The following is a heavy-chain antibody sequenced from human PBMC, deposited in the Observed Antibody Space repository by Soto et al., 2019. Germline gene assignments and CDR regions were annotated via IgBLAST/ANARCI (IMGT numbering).Heavy chain of an antibody. CDR3: ARGPQLRYFDWLLREIWFDP. CDR1: GYTFTSYY. CDR2: INPSGGST. Sequence: GASGKVSCKASGYTFTSYYMHWVRQAPGQGLEWMGIINPSGGSTSYAQKFQGRVTMTRDTSTSTVYMELSSLRSEDTAVYYCARGPQLRYFDWLLREIWFDPWGQGTLVTVSS. D-gene: IGHD3-9*01. V-gene: IGHV1-46*03. J-gene: IGHJ5*02.